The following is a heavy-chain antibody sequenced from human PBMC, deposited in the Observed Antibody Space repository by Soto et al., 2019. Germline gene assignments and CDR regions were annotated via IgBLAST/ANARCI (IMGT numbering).Heavy chain of an antibody. V-gene: IGHV4-31*03. Sequence: SETLSLTCTVSGGSISSGGYYWSWIRQHPGKGLEWIGYIYYSGSTYYNPSLKSRVTISVDTSKNQFSLKLSSVTAADTAVYYCARDSYDSSGYYYELGYGMDVWGQGTTVTVSS. CDR1: GGSISSGGYY. CDR3: ARDSYDSSGYYYELGYGMDV. D-gene: IGHD3-22*01. CDR2: IYYSGST. J-gene: IGHJ6*02.